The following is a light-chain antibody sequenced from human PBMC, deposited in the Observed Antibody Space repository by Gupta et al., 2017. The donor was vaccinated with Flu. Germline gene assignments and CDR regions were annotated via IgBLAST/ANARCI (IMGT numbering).Light chain of an antibody. J-gene: IGLJ3*02. CDR2: DDS. CDR3: QGWYSRSAHPGV. Sequence: SYVLTQPPSMSVAPGQTARMTCGGDDVGTKSVHWYQQKSGQAPVLVVYDDSDRPSGIPELFSGSNSGNTATLTISAVEAGDEADYYCQGWYSRSAHPGVFGGGTKLTVL. CDR1: DVGTKS. V-gene: IGLV3-21*02.